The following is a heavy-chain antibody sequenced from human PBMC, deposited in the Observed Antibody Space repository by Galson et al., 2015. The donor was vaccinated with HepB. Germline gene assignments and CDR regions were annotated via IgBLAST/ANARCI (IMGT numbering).Heavy chain of an antibody. CDR2: VSGGGAYT. D-gene: IGHD3-10*01. V-gene: IGHV3-23*01. CDR3: AKAVGGQYYGSGSYSDY. J-gene: IGHJ4*02. CDR1: GFTFNKHA. Sequence: SLRLSCAASGFTFNKHAMSWVRQAPGKGLEWVAVVSGGGAYTFCADSVQGRFTISRDNWKNTLYLQVRGLRADDTALYYCAKAVGGQYYGSGSYSDYWGQGTLVTVSP.